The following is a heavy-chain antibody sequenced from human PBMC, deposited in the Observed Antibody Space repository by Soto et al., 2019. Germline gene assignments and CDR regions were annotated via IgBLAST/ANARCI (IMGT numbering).Heavy chain of an antibody. J-gene: IGHJ6*02. CDR1: GYTFTSYY. CDR3: ARERIAVAGSPDYYYYGIDV. Sequence: ASVKVSCKASGYTFTSYYMHWVRQAPGQGLEWMGKINPSGGSTSYAQKFQGRVTMTRDTSTSTVYMELSSLRSEDTAVYYCARERIAVAGSPDYYYYGIDVWGQGTTVTVSS. V-gene: IGHV1-46*01. CDR2: INPSGGST. D-gene: IGHD6-19*01.